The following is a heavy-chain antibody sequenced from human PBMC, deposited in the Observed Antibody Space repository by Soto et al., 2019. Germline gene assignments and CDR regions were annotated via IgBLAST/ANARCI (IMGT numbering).Heavy chain of an antibody. Sequence: SETLSLTCTVSGGSISSGDYYWSWIRQPPGKGLEWIGYIYYSGSTYYNPSLKSRVTISVDTSKNQFSPKLSSVTAADTAVYYCARASHDFWSGYHYGMDVWGQGTTVTVSS. J-gene: IGHJ6*02. CDR1: GGSISSGDYY. V-gene: IGHV4-30-4*01. CDR3: ARASHDFWSGYHYGMDV. D-gene: IGHD3-3*01. CDR2: IYYSGST.